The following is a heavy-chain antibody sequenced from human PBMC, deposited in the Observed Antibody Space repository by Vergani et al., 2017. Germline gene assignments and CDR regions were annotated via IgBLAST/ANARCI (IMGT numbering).Heavy chain of an antibody. CDR2: ISGSGGST. D-gene: IGHD3-3*01. V-gene: IGHV3-23*01. CDR3: ARTPNRVVMSRYYYYYGMDV. CDR1: GFTFSSYA. J-gene: IGHJ6*02. Sequence: EVQLLESGGGLVQPGGSLRLSCAASGFTFSSYAMSWVRQAPGKGLEWVSAISGSGGSTYYADSVKGRFTISRDNSKNTLYLQMNSLRAEDTAVYYCARTPNRVVMSRYYYYYGMDVWGQGTTVTVSS.